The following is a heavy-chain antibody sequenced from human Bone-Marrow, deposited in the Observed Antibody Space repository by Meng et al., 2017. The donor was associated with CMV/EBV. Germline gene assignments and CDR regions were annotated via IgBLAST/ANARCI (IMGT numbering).Heavy chain of an antibody. Sequence: GESLKISCTVSGLTVRNNYMTWVRQAPGKGLEWISSFYVDGSIYYADSVKGRFTISRDNAKNTLYLQMNSLSAEDTAVYYCARLLPAVTPKGNYYGMDVWGQGTTVTVSS. CDR3: ARLLPAVTPKGNYYGMDV. D-gene: IGHD2-15*01. CDR2: FYVDGSI. J-gene: IGHJ6*02. CDR1: GLTVRNNY. V-gene: IGHV3-66*04.